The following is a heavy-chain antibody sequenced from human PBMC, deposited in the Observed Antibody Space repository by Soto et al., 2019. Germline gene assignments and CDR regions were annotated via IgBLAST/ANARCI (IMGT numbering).Heavy chain of an antibody. CDR3: ASRYDFWSGYGYGMDV. CDR1: GGSISSSSYY. CDR2: IYYSGST. J-gene: IGHJ6*02. D-gene: IGHD3-3*01. Sequence: SETLSLTCTVSGGSISSSSYYWSWIRQPPGKGLEWIGSIYYSGSTYYNPSLKSRVTISVDTSKNQFSLKLSSVTAADTAVYYCASRYDFWSGYGYGMDVWGQGTTVTVSS. V-gene: IGHV4-39*01.